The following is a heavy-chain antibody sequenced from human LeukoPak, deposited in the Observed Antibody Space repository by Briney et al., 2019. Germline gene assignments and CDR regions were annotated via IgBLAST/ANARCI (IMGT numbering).Heavy chain of an antibody. V-gene: IGHV1-2*02. Sequence: ASVKVSCKASGYTFTSYAMNWVRQAPRQGLEWMGWINPKSGGTNYAQKFQGRVIMTRDTSISTAYMELSRLRSDDTAVYYCARESFKRGWYSGAYDIWGQGTMVTVSS. CDR1: GYTFTSYA. J-gene: IGHJ3*02. CDR2: INPKSGGT. D-gene: IGHD6-19*01. CDR3: ARESFKRGWYSGAYDI.